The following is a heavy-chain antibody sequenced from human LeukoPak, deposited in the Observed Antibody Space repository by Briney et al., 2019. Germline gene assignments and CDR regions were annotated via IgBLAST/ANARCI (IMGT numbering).Heavy chain of an antibody. J-gene: IGHJ1*01. Sequence: GGSLRLSCAASGSTFSSYNMNWVRQAPGKGREWVSSISSSSGYIYYADSMKGRFTVSRDNAKNSLYLQMNSLRAEDTAVYYCARSGIMFGGVITDWGQGTLVTVSS. D-gene: IGHD3-16*02. CDR1: GSTFSSYN. V-gene: IGHV3-21*01. CDR2: ISSSSGYI. CDR3: ARSGIMFGGVITD.